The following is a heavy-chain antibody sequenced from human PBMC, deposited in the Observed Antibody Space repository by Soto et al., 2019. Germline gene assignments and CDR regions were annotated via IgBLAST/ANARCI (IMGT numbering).Heavy chain of an antibody. V-gene: IGHV4-31*03. Sequence: TLSLTYTVADVYIRDGGYYWSWNRQHPGKGLEWIGYIYYSGSTYYNPSLKSRVAISVDTSKNQFSLRLSSVTAADTAVYYCATRDGYNSGGEYWGQGPLVPVSS. J-gene: IGHJ4*02. D-gene: IGHD5-12*01. CDR2: IYYSGST. CDR3: ATRDGYNSGGEY. CDR1: DVYIRDGGYY.